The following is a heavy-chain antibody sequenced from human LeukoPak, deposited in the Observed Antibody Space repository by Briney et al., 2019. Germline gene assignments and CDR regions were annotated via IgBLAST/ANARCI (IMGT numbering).Heavy chain of an antibody. D-gene: IGHD5-24*01. CDR2: VYYSGST. J-gene: IGHJ6*02. CDR3: AIREGRGYYGMDV. Sequence: SETLSLTCNVSGGSITYYYWNWIRQPPGKGLEWIGYVYYSGSTNYNPSLKCRVTISVDTSKNQFSLKLSSVTAADTAVYYCAIREGRGYYGMDVWGQGTTVTVSS. CDR1: GGSITYYY. V-gene: IGHV4-59*01.